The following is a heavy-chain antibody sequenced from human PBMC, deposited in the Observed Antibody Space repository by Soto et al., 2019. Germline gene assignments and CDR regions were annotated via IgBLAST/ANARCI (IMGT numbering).Heavy chain of an antibody. CDR1: GFTFSSYE. J-gene: IGHJ6*02. CDR2: ISGSGSTI. CDR3: ARGMATITPYYYYGMDV. Sequence: GGSLRLSCAASGFTFSSYEINWVRQAPGKGLEWVSYISGSGSTIYYADSVKGRFTISRDNAKNSLYLQMNSLRAEDTAVYYCARGMATITPYYYYGMDVWGQGTTVTVSS. V-gene: IGHV3-48*03. D-gene: IGHD5-12*01.